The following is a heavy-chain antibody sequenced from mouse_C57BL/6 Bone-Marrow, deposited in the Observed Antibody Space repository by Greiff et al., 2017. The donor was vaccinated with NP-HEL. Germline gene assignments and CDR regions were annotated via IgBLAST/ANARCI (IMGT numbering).Heavy chain of an antibody. CDR1: GFNIKDDY. Sequence: EVKLVESGAELVRPGASVKLSCTASGFNIKDDYMHWVKQRPEQGLEWIGWIDPENGDTEYASKFQGKATITADTSSNTAYLQLSSLTSEDTAVYYCTNNDGYYFDYWGQGTTLTVSS. J-gene: IGHJ2*01. D-gene: IGHD2-3*01. V-gene: IGHV14-4*01. CDR3: TNNDGYYFDY. CDR2: IDPENGDT.